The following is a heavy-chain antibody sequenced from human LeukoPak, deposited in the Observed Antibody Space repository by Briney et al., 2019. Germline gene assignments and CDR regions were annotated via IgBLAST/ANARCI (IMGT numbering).Heavy chain of an antibody. D-gene: IGHD6-19*01. Sequence: ASVKVSCKSAGGTFSSYAISWVRQAPGQGLELMGRIIPILGIANYAQKFQGRVTITADKSTSTAYMELNSLRSEDTAVYYCAAQPSVAGSVGPDLDYWGQGTLVTVSS. CDR2: IIPILGIA. CDR1: GGTFSSYA. V-gene: IGHV1-69*04. CDR3: AAQPSVAGSVGPDLDY. J-gene: IGHJ4*02.